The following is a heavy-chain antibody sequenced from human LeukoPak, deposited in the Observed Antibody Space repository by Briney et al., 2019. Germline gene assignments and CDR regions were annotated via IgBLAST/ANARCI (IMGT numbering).Heavy chain of an antibody. CDR3: ARARQAAWDLPYYFDY. J-gene: IGHJ4*02. Sequence: SETLSLTCTVSGGSISSSSYYWGWIRQPPGKGLEWIGSIYYSGSTYYNPSLKSRVTISVDTSKNQFSLKLSSVTAADTAVYYCARARQAAWDLPYYFDYWGQGTLVTVSS. V-gene: IGHV4-39*01. CDR2: IYYSGST. D-gene: IGHD1-26*01. CDR1: GGSISSSSYY.